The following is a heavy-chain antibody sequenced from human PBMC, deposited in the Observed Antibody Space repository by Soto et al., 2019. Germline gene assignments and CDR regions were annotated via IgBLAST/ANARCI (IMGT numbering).Heavy chain of an antibody. CDR2: INSDGSST. D-gene: IGHD5-18*01. V-gene: IGHV3-74*01. CDR3: ARGGGYSYGYVDYYYGMDV. J-gene: IGHJ6*02. Sequence: GGSLRLSCAASGFTFSSYWMHWVRQAPGKGLVWVSRINSDGSSTSYADSVKGRFTISRDNAKNTLYLQMNSLRAEDTAVYYCARGGGYSYGYVDYYYGMDVWGQGTTVTVSS. CDR1: GFTFSSYW.